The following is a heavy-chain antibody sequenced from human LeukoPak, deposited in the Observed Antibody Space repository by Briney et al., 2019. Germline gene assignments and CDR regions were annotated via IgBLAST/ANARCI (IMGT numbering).Heavy chain of an antibody. CDR1: GFTLNSHG. J-gene: IGHJ4*02. CDR3: ANGDYGDFSAFYY. Sequence: GGSLRLSCAASGFTLNSHGMHWVRQAPGKGLEWVAFIRYDGSNKYTDFVKGRFTISRDNSKNTLYLQMNSLRVEDTAVYYCANGDYGDFSAFYYWGQGTLVTVSS. D-gene: IGHD4-17*01. CDR2: IRYDGSNK. V-gene: IGHV3-30*02.